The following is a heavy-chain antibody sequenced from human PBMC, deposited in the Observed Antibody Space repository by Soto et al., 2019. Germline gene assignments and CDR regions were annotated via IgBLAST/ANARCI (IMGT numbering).Heavy chain of an antibody. J-gene: IGHJ4*02. V-gene: IGHV3-74*01. Sequence: GGSLRLSCAASGFTFSSYWMHWVRQAPGKGLVWVSRINSDESSTSYADSVKGRFTISRENAKNTVYLQMNSLRAEDTAVYYCAREGDPYCSSSSCKPPFVHWGQGTRVTVSS. CDR2: INSDESST. CDR3: AREGDPYCSSSSCKPPFVH. D-gene: IGHD2-2*01. CDR1: GFTFSSYW.